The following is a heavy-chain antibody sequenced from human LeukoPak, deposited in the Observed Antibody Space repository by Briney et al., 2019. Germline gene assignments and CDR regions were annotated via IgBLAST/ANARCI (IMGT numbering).Heavy chain of an antibody. Sequence: SETLFLTCAVYGGSFSGYYWSWIRQPPGKGLEWIGEINHSGSTNYNPSLKSRVTISVDTSKNQFSLKLSSVTAADTAVYYCVAGWNYGNFDYWGQGTLVTVSS. D-gene: IGHD1-7*01. CDR1: GGSFSGYY. CDR2: INHSGST. J-gene: IGHJ4*02. V-gene: IGHV4-34*01. CDR3: VAGWNYGNFDY.